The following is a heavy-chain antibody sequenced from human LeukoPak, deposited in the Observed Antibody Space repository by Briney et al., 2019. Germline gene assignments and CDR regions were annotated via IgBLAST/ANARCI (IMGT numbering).Heavy chain of an antibody. Sequence: GESLKISCKGSGYSFTSYWIGWVRQMPGKGLEWMGIIYPGDSDTRYSPSFQGQVTISADKSISTAYLQWSSLKASDTAMYYCARDSPYSSGWRDAFDIWGQGTMVTVSS. CDR2: IYPGDSDT. CDR1: GYSFTSYW. CDR3: ARDSPYSSGWRDAFDI. J-gene: IGHJ3*02. V-gene: IGHV5-51*01. D-gene: IGHD6-19*01.